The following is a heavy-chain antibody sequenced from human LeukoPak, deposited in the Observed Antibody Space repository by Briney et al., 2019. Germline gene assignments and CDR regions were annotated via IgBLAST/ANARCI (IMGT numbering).Heavy chain of an antibody. V-gene: IGHV3-7*01. Sequence: GGSLRLSCAASGFAFSTYWMDWVRQAPGKGLEWVGNINQAGSAKHYVDSERRRFTISRDNARNSVYLLMNALRDEDTAVYYCTRDFVVWGQGTLVTASS. J-gene: IGHJ4*02. CDR2: INQAGSAK. D-gene: IGHD3-3*01. CDR3: TRDFVV. CDR1: GFAFSTYW.